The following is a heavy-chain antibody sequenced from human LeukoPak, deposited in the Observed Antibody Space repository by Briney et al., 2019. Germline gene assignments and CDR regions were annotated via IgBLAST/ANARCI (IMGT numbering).Heavy chain of an antibody. J-gene: IGHJ4*02. Sequence: GGSLRLSCAASGFTFSSYGMHWVRQAPGKGLEWVAVIWYDGSNKYYADSVKGRFTISRDNSKNTLYLQMNSLRAEDTAVYYCGRDYCSSTSCHIEYYIDYWGQGTLVTVSS. CDR1: GFTFSSYG. D-gene: IGHD2-2*02. CDR3: GRDYCSSTSCHIEYYIDY. V-gene: IGHV3-33*01. CDR2: IWYDGSNK.